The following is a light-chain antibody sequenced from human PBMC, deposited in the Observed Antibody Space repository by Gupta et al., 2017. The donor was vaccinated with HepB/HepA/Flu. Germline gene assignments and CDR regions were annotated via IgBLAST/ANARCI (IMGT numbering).Light chain of an antibody. J-gene: IGLJ2*01. Sequence: IXXGGNNIGSKSVHVYQQKPGQAPVLVIYYDSDRPSGIPERFSGSNSGNTATLTISRVEAGDEADYYCQVWDSSSDHVVFGGGTKLTVL. V-gene: IGLV3-21*04. CDR2: YDS. CDR3: QVWDSSSDHVV. CDR1: NIGSKS.